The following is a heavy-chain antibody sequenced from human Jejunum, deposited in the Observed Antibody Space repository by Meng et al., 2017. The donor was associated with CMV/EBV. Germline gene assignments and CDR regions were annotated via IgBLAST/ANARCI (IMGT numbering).Heavy chain of an antibody. V-gene: IGHV1-2*02. J-gene: IGHJ4*02. Sequence: ASGYTFTGYNLHWVRRAPGQGREWMGWLNPNSGDTTYAQQFPGRVTMTRDTSISTAYMELSRLRSDDTAVYYCATSSSGFDFWTDYWGQGTLVTVSS. CDR3: ATSSSGFDFWTDY. D-gene: IGHD5-12*01. CDR1: GYTFTGYN. CDR2: LNPNSGDT.